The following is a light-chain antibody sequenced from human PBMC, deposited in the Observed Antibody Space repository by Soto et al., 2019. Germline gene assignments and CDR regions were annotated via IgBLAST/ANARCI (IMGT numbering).Light chain of an antibody. V-gene: IGKV3-15*01. J-gene: IGKJ1*01. CDR3: QQYNKWPWT. Sequence: EIVMTQSPATLSVSPGVRATLSCRASQSVSSNLAWYQQKPGQAPRLLIYGASTRATGMPARFSGSGTGTEFTLTISSLQSEDFAVYYCQQYNKWPWTFGQGTKVEIK. CDR2: GAS. CDR1: QSVSSN.